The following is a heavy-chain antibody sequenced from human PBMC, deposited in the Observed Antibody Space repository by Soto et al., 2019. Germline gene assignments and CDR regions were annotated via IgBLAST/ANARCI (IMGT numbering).Heavy chain of an antibody. J-gene: IGHJ6*02. CDR1: GGTFSSYA. D-gene: IGHD5-12*01. CDR2: IIPIFGTA. CDR3: ARVMIVATTPPSYYYGMDV. V-gene: IGHV1-69*01. Sequence: KVSCKASGGTFSSYAISWVRQAPGQGLEWMGGIIPIFGTANYAQKFQGRVTITADESTSTAYMELSSLRSEDTAVYYCARVMIVATTPPSYYYGMDVWGQGTTVTVYS.